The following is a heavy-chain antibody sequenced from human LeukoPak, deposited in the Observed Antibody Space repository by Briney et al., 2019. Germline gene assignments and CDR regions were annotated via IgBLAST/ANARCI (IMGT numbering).Heavy chain of an antibody. D-gene: IGHD3-22*01. Sequence: ASVKVSCKASGYTFTSYGISWVRQAPGQGLEWMGWISAYNGNTNYAQKLHGRVTMTTDTSTSTAYMELRSLRSDDTAVYYCARDRTPRITMIVVPGGYWGQGTLVTVSS. CDR2: ISAYNGNT. CDR1: GYTFTSYG. V-gene: IGHV1-18*01. J-gene: IGHJ4*02. CDR3: ARDRTPRITMIVVPGGY.